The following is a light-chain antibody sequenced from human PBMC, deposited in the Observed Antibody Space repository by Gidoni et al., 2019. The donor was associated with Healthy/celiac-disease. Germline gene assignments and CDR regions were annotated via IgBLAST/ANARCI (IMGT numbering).Light chain of an antibody. V-gene: IGLV3-1*01. CDR3: QAWVSKTAV. Sequence: YELTQPPSVSVSPVQTASITCFGAKLGDYFTCWFQQKPGQSPVLVIYQDTKRPSGIPERFSGSNSGNTATLTISGTQAMDEADYFCQAWVSKTAVFGGGTKVTVL. J-gene: IGLJ2*01. CDR1: KLGDYF. CDR2: QDT.